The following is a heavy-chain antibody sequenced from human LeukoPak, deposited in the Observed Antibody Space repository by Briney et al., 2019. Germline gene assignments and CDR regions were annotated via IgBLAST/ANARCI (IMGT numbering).Heavy chain of an antibody. CDR3: ARLRFGDYPYYFDY. Sequence: SETLSLTCTVSGVSVSSGSSYWSWVRQPPGKGLEWIGNMYYTGSTNYNPSLKSRVTISINTSTNQFSLKLSPVTAADRAVYYCARLRFGDYPYYFDYWGQGTLVTVSS. J-gene: IGHJ4*02. V-gene: IGHV4-61*01. CDR2: MYYTGST. CDR1: GVSVSSGSSY. D-gene: IGHD3-10*01.